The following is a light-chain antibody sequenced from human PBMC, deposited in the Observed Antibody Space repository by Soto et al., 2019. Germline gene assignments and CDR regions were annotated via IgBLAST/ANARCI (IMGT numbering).Light chain of an antibody. CDR2: GNS. CDR1: SSNIGAGYD. J-gene: IGLJ1*01. CDR3: QSYDSSLSGLYV. Sequence: QSLMTHPPSPSGAPRQRVTISCTGSSSNIGAGYDVHWYQQLPGTAPKLLIYGNSNRPSGVPDRFSGSKSGTSASLAITGLQAEDEADYYCQSYDSSLSGLYVFGTGTKVTVL. V-gene: IGLV1-40*01.